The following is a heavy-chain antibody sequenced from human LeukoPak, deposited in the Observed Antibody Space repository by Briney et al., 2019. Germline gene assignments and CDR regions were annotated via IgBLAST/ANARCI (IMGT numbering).Heavy chain of an antibody. V-gene: IGHV1-2*06. CDR2: INPNSGGT. J-gene: IGHJ4*02. CDR3: ARGPMEVVTAILSTPRDDY. D-gene: IGHD2-21*02. Sequence: GASVKVSCKASGYTFTRYYMHWVRQAPGQGLEWMGRINPNSGGTNYAQKFQGRVTMTRDTSISTAYMELSRLRSDDTAVYYCARGPMEVVTAILSTPRDDYCGQGTLVTVSS. CDR1: GYTFTRYY.